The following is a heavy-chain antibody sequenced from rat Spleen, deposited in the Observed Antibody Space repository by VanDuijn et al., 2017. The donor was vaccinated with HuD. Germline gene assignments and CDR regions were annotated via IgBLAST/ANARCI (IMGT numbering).Heavy chain of an antibody. CDR2: ITNTGDSV. V-gene: IGHV5-29*01. CDR1: GFTFSNAA. J-gene: IGHJ1*01. D-gene: IGHD1-8*01. Sequence: EVQLVESGGGLVQPKESLKISCAASGFTFSNAAMYWVRQSPGKGLEWVASITNTGDSVPYPDSVKGRFTISRDNAKSTLYLQMNSLRSEDAATYYCARQGTSVARYYWYFDFWGPGTMVTVSS. CDR3: ARQGTSVARYYWYFDF.